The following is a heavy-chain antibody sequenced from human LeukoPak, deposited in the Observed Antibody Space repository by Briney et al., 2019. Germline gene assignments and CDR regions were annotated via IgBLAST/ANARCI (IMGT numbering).Heavy chain of an antibody. CDR3: AHRPPYCSGGSCGASDI. CDR1: GFSLSTSGVG. CDR2: IYWDDDK. J-gene: IGHJ3*02. D-gene: IGHD2-15*01. Sequence: SGPTLVKPTQTLTLTCTFSGFSLSTSGVGVGWIRQPPGKALEWLALIYWDDDKRYSPSLKSRLTITKDTSKNQVVLIMTNMDPVDTATYHCAHRPPYCSGGSCGASDIWGQGTMVTVSS. V-gene: IGHV2-5*02.